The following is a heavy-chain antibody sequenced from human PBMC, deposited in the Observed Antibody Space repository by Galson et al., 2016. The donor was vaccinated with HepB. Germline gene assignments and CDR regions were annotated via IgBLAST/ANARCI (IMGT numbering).Heavy chain of an antibody. CDR1: GGSFSGYQ. J-gene: IGHJ6*02. V-gene: IGHV4-34*01. D-gene: IGHD3-3*01. CDR3: ASQNGYFDFLSDYYTYYYGMDV. CDR2: VNYDGNT. Sequence: ETLSLTCAVYGGSFSGYQWSWIRQTPGKGLEWIGEVNYDGNTKYNPSLRSRVTISVDTSKNQVSLRLSSVTAADTAVYYCASQNGYFDFLSDYYTYYYGMDVWGQGTAVTVSS.